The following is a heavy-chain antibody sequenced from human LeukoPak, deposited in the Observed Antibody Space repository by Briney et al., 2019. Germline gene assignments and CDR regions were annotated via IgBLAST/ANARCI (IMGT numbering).Heavy chain of an antibody. D-gene: IGHD2-2*01. V-gene: IGHV4-4*02. J-gene: IGHJ6*03. Sequence: PSGTLSLTCAVSGGSISESNWWTWVRQPPGKGLEWIGEIHHSGSTNYNPSLKSRVTISVDTSNNQFSLKLSSVTAADTAVYYCARDLRGTSAMDVWGKGTTVTVSS. CDR2: IHHSGST. CDR1: GGSISESNW. CDR3: ARDLRGTSAMDV.